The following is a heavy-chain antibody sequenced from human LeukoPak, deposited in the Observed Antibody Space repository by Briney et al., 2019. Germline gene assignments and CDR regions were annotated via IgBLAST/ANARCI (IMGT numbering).Heavy chain of an antibody. D-gene: IGHD3-3*01. CDR1: GFTFSSYS. J-gene: IGHJ4*02. CDR3: ARAVRFLEWLLDY. Sequence: GGSLRLSCAASGFTFSSYSMNWVRQAPGKGLEWVSSISSSSSYIYYADSVKGRFTISRDNAKYSLYLQMNSLRAEDTAVYYCARAVRFLEWLLDYWGQGTLVTVSS. CDR2: ISSSSSYI. V-gene: IGHV3-21*01.